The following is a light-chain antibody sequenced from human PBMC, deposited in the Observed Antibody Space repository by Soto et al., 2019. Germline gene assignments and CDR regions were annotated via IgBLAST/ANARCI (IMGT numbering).Light chain of an antibody. Sequence: QSVLTQPPSASGTPGQRVTISCSGSSSNIGRDYVCWYQQLPGTPPKLLIYKNTQRPSGVPDRFSGSKSGTSASLAISGLRSEDEAEYCCAVLDHTLSGYVFGTGTQLTVL. CDR3: AVLDHTLSGYV. CDR2: KNT. CDR1: SSNIGRDY. V-gene: IGLV1-47*01. J-gene: IGLJ1*01.